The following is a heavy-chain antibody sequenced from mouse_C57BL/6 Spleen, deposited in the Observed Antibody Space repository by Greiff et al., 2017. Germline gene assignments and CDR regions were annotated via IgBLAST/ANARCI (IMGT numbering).Heavy chain of an antibody. CDR2: IRNKANNHAT. CDR3: TSIITTDWYFDV. J-gene: IGHJ1*03. Sequence: DVQLQESGGGLVQPGGSMKLSCAASGFTFSDAWMDWVRQSPEKGLEWVAEIRNKANNHATYYAESVKGRFTISRDDSKSSVYLQMNSLRAEDTGIYYCTSIITTDWYFDVWGTGTTVTVSS. V-gene: IGHV6-6*01. D-gene: IGHD1-1*01. CDR1: GFTFSDAW.